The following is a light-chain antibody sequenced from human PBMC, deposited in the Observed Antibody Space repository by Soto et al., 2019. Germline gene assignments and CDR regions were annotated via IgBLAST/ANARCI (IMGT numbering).Light chain of an antibody. CDR1: QSLLHSNGYNY. Sequence: DLVMTQSPLSLPVTPGEPASISCRSSQSLLHSNGYNYLDWYLQKPGQSPQLLIYLGSNRASGVPDRFSGSGSGTDLTLKISRVEAEDVGVYYCMQALQTPPFTFGPGTKVDIK. CDR3: MQALQTPPFT. J-gene: IGKJ3*01. CDR2: LGS. V-gene: IGKV2-28*01.